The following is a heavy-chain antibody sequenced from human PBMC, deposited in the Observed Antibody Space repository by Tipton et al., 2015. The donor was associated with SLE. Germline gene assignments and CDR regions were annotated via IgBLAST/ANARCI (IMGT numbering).Heavy chain of an antibody. CDR3: TWGEMATIEDY. V-gene: IGHV4-39*01. Sequence: TLSLTCTVSGGSISSGSYYWGWIRQPPGKGLEWIGSIYYSGSTYYNPSLKSRVTISVDTSKNQFSLKLSSVTAADTAVYYCTWGEMATIEDYWGQGTLVTVSS. J-gene: IGHJ4*02. CDR2: IYYSGST. CDR1: GGSISSGSYY. D-gene: IGHD5-24*01.